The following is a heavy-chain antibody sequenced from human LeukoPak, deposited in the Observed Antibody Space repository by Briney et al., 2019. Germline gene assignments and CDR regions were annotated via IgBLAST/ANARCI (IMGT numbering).Heavy chain of an antibody. CDR1: GFIFNNND. J-gene: IGHJ4*02. D-gene: IGHD3-10*01. CDR3: AKEEWFRFDI. V-gene: IGHV3-23*01. CDR2: ISGSGARI. Sequence: GGSLRLSCSASGFIFNNNDMSWVRQAPGKGLEWVSGISGSGARIIYADSVKGRFIISRDNTKNSVYVQMNSLRADDTAVYFCAKEEWFRFDIWGQGTSVTVSS.